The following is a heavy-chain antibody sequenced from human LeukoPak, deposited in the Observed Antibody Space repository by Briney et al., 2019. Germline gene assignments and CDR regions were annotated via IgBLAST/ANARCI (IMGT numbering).Heavy chain of an antibody. CDR2: ISSSSSYI. D-gene: IGHD3-3*01. CDR1: GFTFSSYS. Sequence: GGSLRLSCAASGFTFSSYSMNWVRQAPGKGLEWVSSISSSSSYIYYADSVKGRFTISRDNAKNSLYLQMNSLRDEDTAVYYCARGRSNYDFWNNYGMDVWGQGTTVTVSS. CDR3: ARGRSNYDFWNNYGMDV. J-gene: IGHJ6*02. V-gene: IGHV3-21*01.